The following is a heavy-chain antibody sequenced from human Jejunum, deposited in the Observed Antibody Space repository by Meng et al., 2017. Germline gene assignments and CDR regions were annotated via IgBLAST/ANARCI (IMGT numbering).Heavy chain of an antibody. V-gene: IGHV3-23*01. D-gene: IGHD2-2*02. CDR3: AKGFKYTNTGPDY. CDR1: AFTFSNYA. Sequence: GGSLRLSCAASAFTFSNYAMSWVRQAPGKGLEWVSAISSSGVSTYYADSVKGRVIISRDNSKNTLFLQMSNLRAEDTAVYYCAKGFKYTNTGPDYWGQGTLVTVSS. CDR2: ISSSGVST. J-gene: IGHJ4*02.